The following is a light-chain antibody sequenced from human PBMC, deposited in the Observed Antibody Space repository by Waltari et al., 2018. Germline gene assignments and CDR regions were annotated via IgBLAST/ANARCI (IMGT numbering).Light chain of an antibody. Sequence: QTVVTQEPSFSVSPGGQVTPTCVLSSGSVPVSYYPSWYQPTPGQAPRTLIYSTNTRSSGVPDRFSGSILGNKAALTITGAQADDESDYYCVLYMGSVHVFGTGTKVTVL. CDR2: STN. V-gene: IGLV8-61*01. J-gene: IGLJ1*01. CDR3: VLYMGSVHV. CDR1: SGSVPVSYY.